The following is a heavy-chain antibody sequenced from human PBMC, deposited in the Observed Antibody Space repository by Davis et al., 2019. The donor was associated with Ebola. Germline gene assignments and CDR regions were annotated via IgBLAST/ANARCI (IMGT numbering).Heavy chain of an antibody. CDR3: AKDYFDY. CDR1: GFIFSTYA. V-gene: IGHV3-23*01. Sequence: GGSLRLSCAASGFIFSTYAMSWVRQAPGKGLEWVSFITGTGDSTYYADSVKGRFTISRDNSKNTLYLQMNSLRAEDTAVYYCAKDYFDYWGQGTLVTVSS. J-gene: IGHJ4*02. CDR2: ITGTGDST.